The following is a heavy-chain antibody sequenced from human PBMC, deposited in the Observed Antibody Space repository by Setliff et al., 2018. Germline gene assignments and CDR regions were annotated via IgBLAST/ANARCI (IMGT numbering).Heavy chain of an antibody. Sequence: PSETLSLTCTVSGGSISDYYWSWIRQAPGKGLEWIGYIYYGGSTNYNPSLNSRVAISVDTSENQFSLRAEDTAVYYCANVADSSSWYDRDYWGQGTLVTVSS. CDR1: GGSISDYY. CDR2: IYYGGST. CDR3: ANVADSSSWYDRDY. D-gene: IGHD6-13*01. J-gene: IGHJ4*02. V-gene: IGHV4-59*01.